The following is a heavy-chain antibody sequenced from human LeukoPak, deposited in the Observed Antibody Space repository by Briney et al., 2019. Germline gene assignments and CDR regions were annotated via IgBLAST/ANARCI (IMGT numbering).Heavy chain of an antibody. Sequence: SETLSLTCTVSGGSISSYYWSWIRQPPGKGLEWIGYIYYSGSTNYNPSLKSRVTISVDTSKNQFSLKLSSVTAADTAVYYCALNGVIATDYWGQGTLVTVSS. D-gene: IGHD2-8*01. V-gene: IGHV4-59*08. CDR1: GGSISSYY. CDR2: IYYSGST. CDR3: ALNGVIATDY. J-gene: IGHJ4*02.